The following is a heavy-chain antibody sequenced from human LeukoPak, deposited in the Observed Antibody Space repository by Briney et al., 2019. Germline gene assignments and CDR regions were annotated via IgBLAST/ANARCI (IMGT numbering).Heavy chain of an antibody. D-gene: IGHD5-12*01. Sequence: GGSLRLSCAASGFTFSSYEMNGVRQAPGKGLEGGSYISSSGSTIYYADSVKGRFTISRDNSKNTVYLQMNSLRVEDTAIYYCARGSGFETGDYWGQGTLVTVSS. CDR3: ARGSGFETGDY. CDR1: GFTFSSYE. V-gene: IGHV3-48*03. J-gene: IGHJ4*02. CDR2: ISSSGSTI.